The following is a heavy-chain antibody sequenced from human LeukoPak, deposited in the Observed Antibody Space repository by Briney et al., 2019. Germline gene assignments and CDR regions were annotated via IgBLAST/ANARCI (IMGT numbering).Heavy chain of an antibody. CDR1: GYTFSYHA. D-gene: IGHD3-10*01. CDR3: ASSDCITMIREMSGYFDY. CDR2: IQNDGSNR. Sequence: PGGSLRLSCVESGYTFSYHAMHSVRQAPGKGLEWVAFIQNDGSNRYYADSVKGRFTISRYNSKNTLYLQMNSLRAEDTAVYYCASSDCITMIREMSGYFDYWGQGTLVTVSS. V-gene: IGHV3-30*02. J-gene: IGHJ4*02.